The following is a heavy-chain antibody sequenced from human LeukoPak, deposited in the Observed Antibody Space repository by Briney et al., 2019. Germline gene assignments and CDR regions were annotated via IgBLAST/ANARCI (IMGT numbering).Heavy chain of an antibody. J-gene: IGHJ4*02. CDR1: X. Sequence: XMRWVRQAXGXGXEWXXAXSGSGGSTYYADSVKGRFTISRDNSKNTLYLQMNSLRAEDTAVYYCANGAALDYYDSSDRYDYWGQGTLVTVSS. CDR2: XSGSGGST. V-gene: IGHV3-23*01. D-gene: IGHD3-22*01. CDR3: ANGAALDYYDSSDRYDY.